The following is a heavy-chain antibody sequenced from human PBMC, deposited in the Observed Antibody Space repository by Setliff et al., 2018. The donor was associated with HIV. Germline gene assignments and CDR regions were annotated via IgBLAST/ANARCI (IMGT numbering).Heavy chain of an antibody. CDR3: ARQPLYNDYDWRSYYFDY. Sequence: ETLSLTCTVSGYPISSGYYWGWIRQPPGKGLEWIGSIYHSGTTYYNPSLKSRVTISVDTSKNQFSLKLSSATAADTAVYYCARQPLYNDYDWRSYYFDYWGQGSLVTVSS. CDR1: GYPISSGYY. CDR2: IYHSGTT. V-gene: IGHV4-38-2*02. J-gene: IGHJ4*02. D-gene: IGHD5-12*01.